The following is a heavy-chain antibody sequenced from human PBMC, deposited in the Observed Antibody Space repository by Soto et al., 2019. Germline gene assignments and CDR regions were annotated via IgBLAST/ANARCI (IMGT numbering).Heavy chain of an antibody. CDR3: ARSVDP. Sequence: SETLSLTCTVSGGSISSYYWSWIRQPPGKGLEWIGYIYYTGTTNYNPSLRSRVTISVDTSKNQFSLRLTSVTAADTAVYYCARSVDPWGQGTLVTVSS. V-gene: IGHV4-59*12. CDR1: GGSISSYY. CDR2: IYYTGTT. J-gene: IGHJ5*02.